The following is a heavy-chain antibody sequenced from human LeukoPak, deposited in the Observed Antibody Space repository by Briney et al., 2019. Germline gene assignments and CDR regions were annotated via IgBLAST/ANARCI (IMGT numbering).Heavy chain of an antibody. V-gene: IGHV4-59*01. Sequence: PSETLPLTCTVSGDSMSSYYWSWIRQPPGKRLEWIGYIYSSGSTNYNPSLKSRVTMSVDTSKNQFSLKVSSVTAADTAVYFCASQAGLAAPYFDYWGQGALVTVSS. CDR2: IYSSGST. D-gene: IGHD6-13*01. J-gene: IGHJ4*02. CDR3: ASQAGLAAPYFDY. CDR1: GDSMSSYY.